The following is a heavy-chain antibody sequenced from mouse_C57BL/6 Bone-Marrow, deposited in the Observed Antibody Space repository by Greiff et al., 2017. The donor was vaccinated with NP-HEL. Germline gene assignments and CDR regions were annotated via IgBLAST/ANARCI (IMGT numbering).Heavy chain of an antibody. Sequence: QVHLKQPGAELVRPGTSVKLSCKASGYTFTSYWMHWVKQRPGQGLEWIGVIDPSDSYTNYNQKFKGKATLTVDTSSSTAYMQLSSLTSEDSAVYYCARRVYYGNYVGYYFDYWGQGTTLTVSS. V-gene: IGHV1-59*01. CDR3: ARRVYYGNYVGYYFDY. J-gene: IGHJ2*01. CDR1: GYTFTSYW. CDR2: IDPSDSYT. D-gene: IGHD2-1*01.